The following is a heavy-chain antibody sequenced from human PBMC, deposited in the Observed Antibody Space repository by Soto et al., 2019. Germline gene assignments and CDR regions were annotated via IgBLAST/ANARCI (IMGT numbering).Heavy chain of an antibody. V-gene: IGHV1-69*02. CDR2: IIPILGIA. J-gene: IGHJ5*02. CDR1: GGTFSSYT. CDR3: ARVGQPGNYGSGPFDP. Sequence: QVQLVQSGAEVKKPGSSVTVSCKASGGTFSSYTISWVRQAPGQGLEWMGRIIPILGIANYAQKFQGRVTITADKSTRTAYMELSSLSSEDTAVDYCARVGQPGNYGSGPFDPWGQGTLVTVSS. D-gene: IGHD3-10*01.